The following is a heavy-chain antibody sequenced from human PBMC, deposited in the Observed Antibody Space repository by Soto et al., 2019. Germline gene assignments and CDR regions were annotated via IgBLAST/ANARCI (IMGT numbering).Heavy chain of an antibody. V-gene: IGHV4-31*03. CDR3: ARWWSGSRQGFDP. J-gene: IGHJ5*02. CDR2: IYYSGST. D-gene: IGHD3-3*01. Sequence: QVQLQESGPGLVKPSQTLSLTCTVSGGSISSGDYYWSWIRQHPGKGLEWIGYIYYSGSTCYNPSVKSRVTISVGTSKNQFSLKLSSVTAADTAVYYCARWWSGSRQGFDPWGQGTLVTVSS. CDR1: GGSISSGDYY.